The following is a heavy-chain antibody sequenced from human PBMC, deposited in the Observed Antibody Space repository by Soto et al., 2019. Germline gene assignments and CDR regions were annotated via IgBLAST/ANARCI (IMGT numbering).Heavy chain of an antibody. D-gene: IGHD1-7*01. V-gene: IGHV3-23*01. CDR3: AKGEMATIRNSFDP. CDR2: LSRSGGAT. Sequence: AGGSLRLSCVTSAFSLTSCSMSWVRQTPGKGLEWVSALSRSGGATYYADSVKGRFTISRDTSTNTLYLQMSNLRAEDTAIYYCAKGEMATIRNSFDPWGQGTLVTVSS. J-gene: IGHJ5*02. CDR1: AFSLTSCS.